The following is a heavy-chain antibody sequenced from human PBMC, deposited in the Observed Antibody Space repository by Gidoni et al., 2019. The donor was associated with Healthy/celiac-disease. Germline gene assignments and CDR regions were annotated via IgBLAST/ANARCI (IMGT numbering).Heavy chain of an antibody. V-gene: IGHV4-34*01. CDR2: INHSGST. CDR3: ARGGRGFGARFDY. CDR1: GGSFSGYY. D-gene: IGHD3-10*01. J-gene: IGHJ4*02. Sequence: QVQLQQWGAGLLKPSETLSLTCAVYGGSFSGYYWSWIRQPPGKGLEWIGEINHSGSTNYNPSLKGRVTISVDTSKNQFSLKLSSVTAADTAVYYCARGGRGFGARFDYWGQGTLVTVSS.